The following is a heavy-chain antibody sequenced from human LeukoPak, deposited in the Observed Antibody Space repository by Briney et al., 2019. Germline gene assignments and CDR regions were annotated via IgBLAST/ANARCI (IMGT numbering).Heavy chain of an antibody. Sequence: GGSLRLSCAASGFSFSNSWMHWVRQAPGKGLEWVSGISDNEGRTYYTDSAKGRFTISRDNSKNTVYLQMNNLRADDTAVYFCARHDSFIPYWGQGTLVTVSS. CDR2: ISDNEGRT. D-gene: IGHD5-18*01. CDR1: GFSFSNSW. V-gene: IGHV3-23*01. J-gene: IGHJ4*02. CDR3: ARHDSFIPY.